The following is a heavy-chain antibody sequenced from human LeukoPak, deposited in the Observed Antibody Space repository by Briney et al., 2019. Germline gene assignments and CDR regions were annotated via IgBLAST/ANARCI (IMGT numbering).Heavy chain of an antibody. CDR1: GGTFSSYA. V-gene: IGHV1-46*01. Sequence: ASVKVSYKASGGTFSSYAISWVRQAPGQGLEWMGIINPSGGSTSYAQKFQGRVTMTRDTSTSTVYTELSSLRSEDTAVYYCARDSVGKSGMDVWGQGTTVTVSS. CDR2: INPSGGST. J-gene: IGHJ6*02. CDR3: ARDSVGKSGMDV.